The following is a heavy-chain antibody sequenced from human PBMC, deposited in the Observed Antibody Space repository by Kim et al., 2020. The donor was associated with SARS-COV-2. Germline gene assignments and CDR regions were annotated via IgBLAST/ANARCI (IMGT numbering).Heavy chain of an antibody. J-gene: IGHJ5*02. Sequence: ASVKVSCKASGYTFTSYYMHWVRQAPGQGLEWMGIINPSGGSTSYAQKFQGRVTMTRDTSTSTVYMELSSLRSEDTAVYYCAREWYDILTGYYMYNWFDPWGQGTLVTVSS. V-gene: IGHV1-46*01. D-gene: IGHD3-9*01. CDR1: GYTFTSYY. CDR3: AREWYDILTGYYMYNWFDP. CDR2: INPSGGST.